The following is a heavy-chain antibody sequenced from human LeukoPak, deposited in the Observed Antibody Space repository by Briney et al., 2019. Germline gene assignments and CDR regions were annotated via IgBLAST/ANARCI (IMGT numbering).Heavy chain of an antibody. D-gene: IGHD3-9*01. Sequence: GGSLRHSCAASGFTFSSYSMNWVRQAPGKGLEWVSSISSSSSYIYYADSVKGRFTISRDNAKNSLYLQMNSLRAEDTAVYYCASYDILTGYADYWGRGTLVTVSS. CDR1: GFTFSSYS. CDR2: ISSSSSYI. CDR3: ASYDILTGYADY. J-gene: IGHJ4*02. V-gene: IGHV3-21*01.